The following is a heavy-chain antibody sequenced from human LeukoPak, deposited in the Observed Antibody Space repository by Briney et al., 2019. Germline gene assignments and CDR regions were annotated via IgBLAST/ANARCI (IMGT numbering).Heavy chain of an antibody. V-gene: IGHV3-7*01. CDR1: GFTFSNYW. CDR3: AKANAMDV. J-gene: IGHJ6*02. Sequence: GGSLRLSCAASGFTFSNYWVTWVRQAPGKGLEWVANVNQDGSERYYVNSVRGRFTISRDNAKNSLDLQMNSLRAEDTALYFCAKANAMDVWGQGTTVTVSS. CDR2: VNQDGSER.